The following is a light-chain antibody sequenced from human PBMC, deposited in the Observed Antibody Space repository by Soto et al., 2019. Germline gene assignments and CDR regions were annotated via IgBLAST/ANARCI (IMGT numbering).Light chain of an antibody. V-gene: IGLV2-8*01. CDR1: SSDVGGYNS. Sequence: QSALTQPPSASGSPGQSVTISCTGTSSDVGGYNSVSWYQHHPGKAPKLMIYEVSKRPSGVPDRFSGSKSGNTASRTVSGLQADDEADYYCSSYAGSSSFVVFGGGTKLTVL. J-gene: IGLJ3*02. CDR2: EVS. CDR3: SSYAGSSSFVV.